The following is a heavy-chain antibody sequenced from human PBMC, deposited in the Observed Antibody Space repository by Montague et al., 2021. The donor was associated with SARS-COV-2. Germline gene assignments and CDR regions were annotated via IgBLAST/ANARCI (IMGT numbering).Heavy chain of an antibody. CDR2: IYYSGST. Sequence: SETLSLTCTVSGGSISSYYWSWIRQPPGKGLEWIGYIYYSGSTNYNPSLKSRVTISVDTSKNQFSLKLSSVTAADTAVYYCARGCDTSGFDPWGQGTLVTVSS. CDR3: ARGCDTSGFDP. CDR1: GGSISSYY. V-gene: IGHV4-59*01. D-gene: IGHD3-3*01. J-gene: IGHJ5*02.